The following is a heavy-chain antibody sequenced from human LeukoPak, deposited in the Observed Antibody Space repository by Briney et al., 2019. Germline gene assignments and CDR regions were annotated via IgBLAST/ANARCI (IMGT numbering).Heavy chain of an antibody. J-gene: IGHJ4*02. V-gene: IGHV3-21*01. D-gene: IGHD2-15*01. CDR3: ARGGYCSGGSCYNDY. CDR2: ISSSSSYI. CDR1: GFTFSSYA. Sequence: GGSLRLSCAASGFTFSSYAMSWVRQAPGKGLEWVSSISSSSSYIYYADSVKGRFTISRDNAKNSLYLQMNSLRAEDTAVYYCARGGYCSGGSCYNDYWGQGTLVTVSS.